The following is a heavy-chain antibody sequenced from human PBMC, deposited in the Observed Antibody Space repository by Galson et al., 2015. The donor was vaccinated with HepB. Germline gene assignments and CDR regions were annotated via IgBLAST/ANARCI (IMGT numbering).Heavy chain of an antibody. J-gene: IGHJ6*02. V-gene: IGHV3-30-3*01. D-gene: IGHD2-15*01. Sequence: SLRLSCAASEFIFNNHAMQWVRQAPAKGLEWVALIEHDGSSKYYSDSVKGRFSISRDKSKNTLYLQMNSLTVEDTAVYYCARLQRCSDTSCMSYYFYAMDVWGQGTTVTVS. CDR1: EFIFNNHA. CDR3: ARLQRCSDTSCMSYYFYAMDV. CDR2: IEHDGSSK.